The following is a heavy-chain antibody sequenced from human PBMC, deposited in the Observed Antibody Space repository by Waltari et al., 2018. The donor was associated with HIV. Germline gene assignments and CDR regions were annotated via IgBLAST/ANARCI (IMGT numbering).Heavy chain of an antibody. Sequence: QLQLQESGPGLVKSSETLSLTCSVSGGSISTYVHYWGWIRQSPGKGLEWIGAIYYSGTTFYNPSLSSRVTVSVDTSKNQFSLKLSSVTPADTGVYYCASTDTSILVPWYGMDVWGQGTTVTVSS. D-gene: IGHD2-2*01. CDR2: IYYSGTT. V-gene: IGHV4-39*01. J-gene: IGHJ6*02. CDR3: ASTDTSILVPWYGMDV. CDR1: GGSISTYVHY.